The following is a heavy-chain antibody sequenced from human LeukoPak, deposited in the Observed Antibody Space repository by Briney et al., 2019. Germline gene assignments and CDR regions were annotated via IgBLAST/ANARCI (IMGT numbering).Heavy chain of an antibody. CDR3: VRDPSNSSGRYAYFDY. D-gene: IGHD3-22*01. CDR1: GYTFTSYG. V-gene: IGHV1-18*01. Sequence: ASVKVSCKASGYTFTSYGISWVRQAPGQGLEWMGWISAYNGNTNYAQKLQGRLTIITDTSTTTAYMELRSLRSDDTAVYYCVRDPSNSSGRYAYFDYWGQGALVTVSS. CDR2: ISAYNGNT. J-gene: IGHJ4*02.